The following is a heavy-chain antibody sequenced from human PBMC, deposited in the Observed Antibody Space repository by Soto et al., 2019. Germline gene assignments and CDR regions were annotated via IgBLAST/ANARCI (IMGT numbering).Heavy chain of an antibody. J-gene: IGHJ4*02. Sequence: SETLSLTCAVSSGSISSSNWWSWVRQPPGKGLEWIGEIYHSGSTNYNPSLKSRVTISVDKSKNQFSLKLSSVTAADTAVYYCARANYDILTGYYTEPYLDYWGQGTLVTVSS. CDR3: ARANYDILTGYYTEPYLDY. CDR1: SGSISSSNW. D-gene: IGHD3-9*01. CDR2: IYHSGST. V-gene: IGHV4-4*02.